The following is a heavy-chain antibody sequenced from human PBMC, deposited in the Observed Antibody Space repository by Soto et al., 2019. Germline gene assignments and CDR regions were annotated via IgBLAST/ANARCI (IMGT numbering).Heavy chain of an antibody. CDR1: GFTFTSSA. CDR2: IVVGSGNT. Sequence: SVKVSCKASGFTFTSSAVQWVRQARGQRLEWIGWIVVGSGNTNYAQKFQERVTITRDMSTSTAYMELSSLRSEDTAVYYCAADSDTYYYDSSGYYAFDIWGQGTMVTVSS. J-gene: IGHJ3*02. V-gene: IGHV1-58*01. D-gene: IGHD3-22*01. CDR3: AADSDTYYYDSSGYYAFDI.